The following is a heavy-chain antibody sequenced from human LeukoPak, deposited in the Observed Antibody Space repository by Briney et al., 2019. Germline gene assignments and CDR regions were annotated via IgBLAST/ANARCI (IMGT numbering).Heavy chain of an antibody. CDR3: ARAGAIATVHLDLDH. J-gene: IGHJ4*02. CDR2: FYFGGST. CDR1: GASISTHY. Sequence: SETLSLTCTVSGASISTHYWSWIRQPPEKRPEWTGDFYFGGSTNYNPSLKSRATISGDTSKNQYSLNLRSVTAADTAVYYCARAGAIATVHLDLDHWGRGTQVTVSS. V-gene: IGHV4-59*11. D-gene: IGHD6-13*01.